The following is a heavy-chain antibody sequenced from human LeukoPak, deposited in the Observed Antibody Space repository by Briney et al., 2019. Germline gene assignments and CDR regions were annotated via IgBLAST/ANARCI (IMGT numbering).Heavy chain of an antibody. D-gene: IGHD6-13*01. J-gene: IGHJ4*02. Sequence: SETLSLTCTVSGDSISSGGYYWSWIRQHPGKDLEWIGYIYYSGSPYYNPSLRNRVTISLDTSKNQLSLKLSSVTAADTDVYYCARDRKGYPLDYWGQGTLVTVSS. CDR1: GDSISSGGYY. CDR2: IYYSGSP. V-gene: IGHV4-31*03. CDR3: ARDRKGYPLDY.